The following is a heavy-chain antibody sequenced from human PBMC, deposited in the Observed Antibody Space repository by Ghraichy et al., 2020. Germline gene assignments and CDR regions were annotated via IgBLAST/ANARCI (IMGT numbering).Heavy chain of an antibody. V-gene: IGHV3-48*02. Sequence: GALRLSCVASGFTFSSYTMNWVRQAPGKGLEWVSYISSSGSTIYYADSVKGRFTISRDNAKNSLYLQMNSLRDEDTAVYFCAKEAVTGTYNWFDSWGQGTLVTVAS. CDR2: ISSSGSTI. CDR1: GFTFSSYT. D-gene: IGHD6-19*01. J-gene: IGHJ5*01. CDR3: AKEAVTGTYNWFDS.